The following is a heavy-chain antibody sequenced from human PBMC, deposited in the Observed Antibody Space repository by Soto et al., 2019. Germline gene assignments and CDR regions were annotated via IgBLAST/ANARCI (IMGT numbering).Heavy chain of an antibody. CDR1: GVTFSSYG. CDR2: ISYGGPNK. CDR3: AKDREGFCSGGSCSDYFGY. D-gene: IGHD2-15*01. J-gene: IGHJ4*02. Sequence: QVQLVESGGGVVQPGRSLRLSCAAYGVTFSSYGMHGVRQDPCKGLDRVAVISYGGPNKDYADSEKGRITISRDNSKNTLYPQMNSLRAEDTDVYYCAKDREGFCSGGSCSDYFGYWGQGTLVTVSS. V-gene: IGHV3-30*18.